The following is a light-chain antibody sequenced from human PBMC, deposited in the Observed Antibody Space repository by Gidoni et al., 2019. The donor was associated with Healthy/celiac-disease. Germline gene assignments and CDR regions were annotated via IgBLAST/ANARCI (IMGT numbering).Light chain of an antibody. V-gene: IGKV4-1*01. CDR3: QQYYSTPLFT. Sequence: DIVMTQSPDSLAVSLGERATINCKSSQSVLYSSHNKNYLAWYQQKPGQPPKLLIYWESTRESGVSDRFSGSGSGTDFTLTISSLQAEDVAVYYCQQYYSTPLFTFXPXTKVDIK. CDR1: QSVLYSSHNKNY. CDR2: WES. J-gene: IGKJ3*01.